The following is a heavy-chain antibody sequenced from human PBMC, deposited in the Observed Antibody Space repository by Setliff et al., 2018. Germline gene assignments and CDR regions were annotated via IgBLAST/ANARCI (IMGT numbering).Heavy chain of an antibody. CDR2: INHSGSS. CDR1: GGSFRGYY. D-gene: IGHD1-26*01. V-gene: IGHV4-34*01. CDR3: ARGPRYSGSYYVNY. Sequence: SETLSLTCAVYGGSFRGYYWTWIRQPPGKGLEWIGEINHSGSSNYNPSLKSRVTISVDTSKNQFSLNLSSVTAADTAVYYCARGPRYSGSYYVNYWGQGTLVTVSS. J-gene: IGHJ4*02.